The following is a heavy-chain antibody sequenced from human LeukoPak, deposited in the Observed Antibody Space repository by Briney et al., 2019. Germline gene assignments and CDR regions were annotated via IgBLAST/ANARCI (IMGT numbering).Heavy chain of an antibody. V-gene: IGHV4-34*01. Sequence: SETLSLTCAVYGGSFSGYYWSWIRQPPGKGLEWIGEINHSGSTNYNPSLKSRVTISVDTSKNQFSLKLSSVTAADTAVYYCATYQVPQFYSSSSKERNVWGKGTTVTVSS. CDR1: GGSFSGYY. CDR2: INHSGST. D-gene: IGHD6-6*01. J-gene: IGHJ6*04. CDR3: ATYQVPQFYSSSSKERNV.